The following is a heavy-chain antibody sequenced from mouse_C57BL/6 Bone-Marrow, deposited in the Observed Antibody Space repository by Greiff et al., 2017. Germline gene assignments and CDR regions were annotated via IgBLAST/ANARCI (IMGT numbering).Heavy chain of an antibody. Sequence: VHLVESGPGLVAPSPSLSISCTVSGFTLTSYAISWVRQTPGICLEWLGVIWTGGGTNYNSAHYSSMSIRKDNSKSQVFLKMNSLQTDDTAKYYCARNNRYYYGSFAYWGQGTLVTVSA. J-gene: IGHJ3*01. CDR1: GFTLTSYA. V-gene: IGHV2-9-1*01. D-gene: IGHD1-1*01. CDR3: ARNNRYYYGSFAY. CDR2: IWTGGGT.